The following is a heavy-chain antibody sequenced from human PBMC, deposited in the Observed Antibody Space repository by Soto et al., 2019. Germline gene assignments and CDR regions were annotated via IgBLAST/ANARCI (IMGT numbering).Heavy chain of an antibody. J-gene: IGHJ3*02. V-gene: IGHV1-18*01. Sequence: ASVKVSCKASGYTFNSYGINWVRQAPGQGLEWVGWVSAYNGNTNYAQKLQGRVTMTTDTSTSTAYMELRSLRSEDTAVYYCARDRSKVAARNDAFDIWGQGTMVTVSS. D-gene: IGHD1-26*01. CDR3: ARDRSKVAARNDAFDI. CDR1: GYTFNSYG. CDR2: VSAYNGNT.